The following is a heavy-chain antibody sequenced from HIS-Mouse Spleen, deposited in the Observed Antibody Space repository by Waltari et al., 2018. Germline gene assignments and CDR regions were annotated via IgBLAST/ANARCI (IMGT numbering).Heavy chain of an antibody. CDR3: TSEARIAAIDY. D-gene: IGHD6-13*01. CDR2: IKSKTDGGTT. J-gene: IGHJ4*02. V-gene: IGHV3-15*01. CDR1: GFTFCNAW. Sequence: EVQLVESGGGLVKPGGSLRLSCAASGFTFCNAWMSWVRQAPGKGLEWVGRIKSKTDGGTTDYAAPVKGRFTISRDDSKNTLYLQMNSLKTEDTAVYYCTSEARIAAIDYWGQGTLVTVSS.